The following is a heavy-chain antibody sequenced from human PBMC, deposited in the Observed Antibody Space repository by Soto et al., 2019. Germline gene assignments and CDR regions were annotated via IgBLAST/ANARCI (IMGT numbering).Heavy chain of an antibody. D-gene: IGHD2-15*01. CDR3: ANAGYCSGGSCYGMDV. CDR1: GGSISSYY. CDR2: IYYSGST. J-gene: IGHJ6*02. Sequence: WETLSLTCTVSGGSISSYYWSWIRQPPGKGLEWIGYIYYSGSTNYNPSLKSRVTISVDTSKNQFSLKLSSVTAADTAVYYCANAGYCSGGSCYGMDVWGQGTTVTVSS. V-gene: IGHV4-59*01.